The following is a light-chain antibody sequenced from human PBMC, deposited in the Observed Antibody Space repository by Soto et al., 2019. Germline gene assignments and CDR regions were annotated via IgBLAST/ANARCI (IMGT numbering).Light chain of an antibody. CDR1: QAIRND. Sequence: DIQMTQSPPSLSAPVGDRVTITCRASQAIRNDLAWYQQRPGKAPKRLIFAASALQSGVPSRFSGSGSGTEFTLIISSLQPEDFATYFCLQHNKYPRTFGQGTKVEI. V-gene: IGKV1-17*01. CDR3: LQHNKYPRT. CDR2: AAS. J-gene: IGKJ1*01.